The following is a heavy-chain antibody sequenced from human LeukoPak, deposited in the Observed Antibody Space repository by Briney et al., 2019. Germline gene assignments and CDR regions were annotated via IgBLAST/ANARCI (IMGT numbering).Heavy chain of an antibody. Sequence: GGSLRLSCAASAFTFSDYWMTWVRQAPGKGLERVANIKEDGSEKYYVDSVKGRFTISRDNAKNSLYLQMSSLRDDDTAVYYCSRGWLQQGFDYWGQGTLVTVSS. CDR2: IKEDGSEK. J-gene: IGHJ4*02. CDR1: AFTFSDYW. V-gene: IGHV3-7*01. D-gene: IGHD5-24*01. CDR3: SRGWLQQGFDY.